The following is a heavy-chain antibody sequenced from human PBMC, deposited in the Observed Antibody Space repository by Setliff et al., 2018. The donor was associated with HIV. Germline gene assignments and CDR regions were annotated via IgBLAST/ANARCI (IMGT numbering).Heavy chain of an antibody. J-gene: IGHJ5*02. Sequence: SVKVSCKASGGSFTSYTFSWVRQAPGQGLEWMGRIIPIVTIAHYAEQFVGRVTITADKSTSTTYMGVSSLRSEDTAVYYCARERPGDHYESTGYQLADWFDPWGQGTLVTVSS. CDR1: GGSFTSYT. D-gene: IGHD3-22*01. CDR3: ARERPGDHYESTGYQLADWFDP. CDR2: IIPIVTIA. V-gene: IGHV1-69*04.